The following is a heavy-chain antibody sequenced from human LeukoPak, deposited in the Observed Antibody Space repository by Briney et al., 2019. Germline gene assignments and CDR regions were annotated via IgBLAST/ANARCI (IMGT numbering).Heavy chain of an antibody. Sequence: HGSSLKISCKGSGYSFTSYWIGWVRQMPGKGLEWMGIIYPGDSDTRYSPSFQGQVTMSADKSISTAYLQWSSLKASDTGMYYCARRARYCSYGSCYVFDYWGQGTLVTVCS. CDR3: ARRARYCSYGSCYVFDY. CDR1: GYSFTSYW. CDR2: IYPGDSDT. D-gene: IGHD2-15*01. J-gene: IGHJ4*02. V-gene: IGHV5-51*01.